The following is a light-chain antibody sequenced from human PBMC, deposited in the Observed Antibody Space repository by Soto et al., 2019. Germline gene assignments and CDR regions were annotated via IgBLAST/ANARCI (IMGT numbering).Light chain of an antibody. J-gene: IGKJ3*01. V-gene: IGKV3D-20*02. CDR1: QGVSTN. CDR3: QQRSNWPPT. CDR2: GAS. Sequence: IVLTQSPATLSVSPGERVTLSCRASQGVSTNLAWYQQKPGQAPWLLIYGASSRATGIPDRFSGSGSGTDFTLSISRLEPEDFAVYYCQQRSNWPPTFGPGTKVDIK.